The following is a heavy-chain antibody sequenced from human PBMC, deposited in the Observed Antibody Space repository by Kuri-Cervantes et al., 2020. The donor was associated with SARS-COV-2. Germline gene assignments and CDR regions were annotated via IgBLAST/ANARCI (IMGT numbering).Heavy chain of an antibody. CDR3: ARDTDDILTVPFDS. Sequence: GGSLRLSCAASGFTFSSYAMHWVRQAPGKGLEWVAVIAYDGSNKYYADSVKGRFTISRDNSKNTLYLQMNSLRAEDTAVYDCARDTDDILTVPFDSWGQGTLVTVSS. CDR2: IAYDGSNK. D-gene: IGHD3-9*01. J-gene: IGHJ4*02. CDR1: GFTFSSYA. V-gene: IGHV3-30*04.